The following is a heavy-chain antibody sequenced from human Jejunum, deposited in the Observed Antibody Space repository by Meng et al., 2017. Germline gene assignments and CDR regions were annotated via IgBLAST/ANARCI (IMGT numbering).Heavy chain of an antibody. Sequence: ASVKVSCKAFGYTFTGYYMHWVRQAPGQGLEWMGWINPNSGGTNYAQKFQGRVTMTRDTSISTAYMELSRLRSDDTAVYYCARQYDILTGVVDYWGQGTLVTVSS. CDR3: ARQYDILTGVVDY. J-gene: IGHJ4*02. D-gene: IGHD3-9*01. CDR2: INPNSGGT. V-gene: IGHV1-2*02. CDR1: GYTFTGYY.